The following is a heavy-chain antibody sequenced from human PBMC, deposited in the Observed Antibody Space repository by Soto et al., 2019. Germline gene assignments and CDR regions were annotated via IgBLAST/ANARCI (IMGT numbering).Heavy chain of an antibody. CDR2: IYYSGST. J-gene: IGHJ5*02. CDR1: GGSVSSGGYS. V-gene: IGHV4-30-4*07. D-gene: IGHD3-3*01. CDR3: ARGLQDFWSGYYNWFDP. Sequence: SETLSLTCAVSGGSVSSGGYSWTWIRRPPGKGLEWIACIYYSGSTYYNPALQSRVAISIDTSKNQFSLKLSSVTAADTAVYYCARGLQDFWSGYYNWFDPWGQGTLVTVSS.